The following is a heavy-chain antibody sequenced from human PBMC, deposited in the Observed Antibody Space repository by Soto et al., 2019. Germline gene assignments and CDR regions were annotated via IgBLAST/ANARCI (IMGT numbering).Heavy chain of an antibody. CDR2: IYTSGST. CDR1: GGSISSYY. V-gene: IGHV4-4*07. Sequence: NPSETLSLTCTVSGGSISSYYWSWIRQPAGKGLEWIGRIYTSGSTNYNPSLKSRVTMSVDTSKNQSSLKLSSVTAADTAVYYCARDGFVGATPTGYYYGMDVWGQGTTVTVSS. J-gene: IGHJ6*02. CDR3: ARDGFVGATPTGYYYGMDV. D-gene: IGHD1-26*01.